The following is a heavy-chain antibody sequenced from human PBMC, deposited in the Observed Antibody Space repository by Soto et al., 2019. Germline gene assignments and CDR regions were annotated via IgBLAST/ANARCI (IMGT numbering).Heavy chain of an antibody. V-gene: IGHV4-39*01. CDR2: VYSSGST. Sequence: SETLSLTCTVSGDSISSSSYYWGWIRQPPGKGLEWIASVYSSGSTYYNPSLKSRVTMSVDTSMNQFSLKVTSVTAADTAVYYCARRSSSSLGSLFDPWGRGILVTVSS. CDR1: GDSISSSSYY. D-gene: IGHD6-6*01. J-gene: IGHJ5*02. CDR3: ARRSSSSLGSLFDP.